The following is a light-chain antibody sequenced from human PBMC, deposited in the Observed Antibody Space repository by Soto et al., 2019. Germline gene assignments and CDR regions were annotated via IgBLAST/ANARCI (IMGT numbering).Light chain of an antibody. CDR2: AAS. Sequence: AIRMTQSPSSFSASTGDRVTITCRASQGISSYLAWYQQKPGKAPKLLIHAASTLQSGVPSRFSGSGSGTDFTLTISCLQSEDFATYYCQQYYSYPITFGPGTKVDIK. CDR1: QGISSY. CDR3: QQYYSYPIT. J-gene: IGKJ3*01. V-gene: IGKV1-8*01.